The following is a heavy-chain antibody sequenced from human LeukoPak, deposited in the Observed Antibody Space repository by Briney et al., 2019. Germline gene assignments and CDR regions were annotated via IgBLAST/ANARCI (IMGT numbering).Heavy chain of an antibody. CDR3: VTDIRSGWRNY. Sequence: GASGKVSCKVSGCTLTESSVHWVRQPPGKGLEWMGGFDPEDGEAIYAPKIQGRVTMTEDTSTDTAYLELRSLRSDDTAVYYCVTDIRSGWRNYWGQGTLITVSS. J-gene: IGHJ4*02. D-gene: IGHD6-19*01. V-gene: IGHV1-24*01. CDR2: FDPEDGEA. CDR1: GCTLTESS.